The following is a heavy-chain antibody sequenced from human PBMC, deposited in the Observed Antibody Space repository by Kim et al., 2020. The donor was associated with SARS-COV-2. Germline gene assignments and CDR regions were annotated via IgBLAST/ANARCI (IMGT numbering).Heavy chain of an antibody. J-gene: IGHJ4*02. D-gene: IGHD6-19*01. V-gene: IGHV4-39*07. CDR3: ASGNRDDSSGWYLHYFDY. CDR2: IYYSGST. CDR1: GGSISSSSYY. Sequence: SETLSLTCTVSGGSISSSSYYWGWIRQPPGKGLEWIGSIYYSGSTYYNPSLKSRVTISVDTSKNQFSLKLSSVTAADTAVYYCASGNRDDSSGWYLHYFDYWGQGTLVTVSS.